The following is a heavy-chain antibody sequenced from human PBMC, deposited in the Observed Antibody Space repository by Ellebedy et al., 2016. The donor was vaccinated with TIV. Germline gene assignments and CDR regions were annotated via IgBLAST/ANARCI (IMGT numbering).Heavy chain of an antibody. V-gene: IGHV3-15*01. CDR2: IKSKSDGGTT. CDR1: GFTVTNAR. Sequence: GESLKISXAASGFTVTNARMSWVRKAPGQGLEWVARIKSKSDGGTTDYAAPVKGRFSISRDDSKNTLYLQINSLKSEDTAVYYCTSSDYSILDYWGQGTLVTVSS. J-gene: IGHJ4*02. D-gene: IGHD4-17*01. CDR3: TSSDYSILDY.